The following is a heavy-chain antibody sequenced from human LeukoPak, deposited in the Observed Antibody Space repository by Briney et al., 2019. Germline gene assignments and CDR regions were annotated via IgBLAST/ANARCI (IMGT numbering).Heavy chain of an antibody. V-gene: IGHV4-4*07. CDR3: ARYRGIGIVESRVAFDL. Sequence: PSETLSLTCSVSGDSITSFDWSWVRQPAGKGLEWIGRIYSNEHTYSNPSLRGRVTISVDKSRNLVSLRLSSVAAADTGVYYCARYRGIGIVESRVAFDLWGQGTMVTVSS. J-gene: IGHJ3*01. D-gene: IGHD3-22*01. CDR2: IYSNEHT. CDR1: GDSITSFD.